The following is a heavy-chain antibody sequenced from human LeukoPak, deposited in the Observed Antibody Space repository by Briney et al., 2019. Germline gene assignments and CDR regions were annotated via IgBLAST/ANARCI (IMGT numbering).Heavy chain of an antibody. CDR3: ARKNQVSSWYGWANNWFDP. J-gene: IGHJ5*02. V-gene: IGHV4-61*02. Sequence: PSETLSLTCTVSGGSISSGSYYWSWIRQPAGKGREWIGRIYTSGSTNYNPSLKSRVTISVDTSKNQFSLKLSSVTAADTAVYYCARKNQVSSWYGWANNWFDPWGQGTLVTVSS. CDR1: GGSISSGSYY. D-gene: IGHD6-13*01. CDR2: IYTSGST.